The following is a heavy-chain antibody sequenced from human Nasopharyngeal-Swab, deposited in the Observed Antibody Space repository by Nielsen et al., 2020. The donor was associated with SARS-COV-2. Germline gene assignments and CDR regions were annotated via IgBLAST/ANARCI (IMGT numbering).Heavy chain of an antibody. J-gene: IGHJ5*02. V-gene: IGHV4-59*11. Sequence: SATLSLTCTVSGVSITSQYWSWIRQPPGKGLEWLGYISHNSGTSYSPSLQSRVTMFMDTSKTPFSLRLRSVTAADTAVYYCAKEGATGWFDPWGQGTLVTVSS. CDR2: ISHNSGT. CDR1: GVSITSQY. CDR3: AKEGATGWFDP.